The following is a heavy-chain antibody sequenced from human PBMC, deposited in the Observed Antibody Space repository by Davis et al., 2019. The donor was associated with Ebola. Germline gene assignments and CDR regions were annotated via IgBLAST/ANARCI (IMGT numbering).Heavy chain of an antibody. J-gene: IGHJ6*02. Sequence: SETLSLTCTVSGGSISSYYWSWIRQPPGKGLEWIVYIYYSGSTNYNPSLKSRVTISVDTSKNQFSLKLSSVTAADTAVYYCARVRVAGTRVYYYYYGMDVWGQGTTVTVSS. V-gene: IGHV4-59*12. CDR1: GGSISSYY. CDR2: IYYSGST. D-gene: IGHD6-19*01. CDR3: ARVRVAGTRVYYYYYGMDV.